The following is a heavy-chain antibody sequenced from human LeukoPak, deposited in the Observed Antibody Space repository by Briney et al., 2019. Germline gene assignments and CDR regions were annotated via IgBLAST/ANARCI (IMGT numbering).Heavy chain of an antibody. D-gene: IGHD3-10*01. Sequence: GASVKVSCKASGYTFTSYGINWVRQATGQGLEWMGWMNPNSGNTGHAQKFQGRVTMTRNTSISTAYMELSSLRSEDTAVYYCARSGRLLLWFGELLSGAPYFDYWGQGTLVTASS. CDR1: GYTFTSYG. CDR2: MNPNSGNT. V-gene: IGHV1-8*01. CDR3: ARSGRLLLWFGELLSGAPYFDY. J-gene: IGHJ4*02.